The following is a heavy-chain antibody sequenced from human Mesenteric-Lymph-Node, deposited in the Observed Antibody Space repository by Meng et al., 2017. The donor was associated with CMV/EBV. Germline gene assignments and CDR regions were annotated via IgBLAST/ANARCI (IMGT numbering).Heavy chain of an antibody. D-gene: IGHD3-22*01. V-gene: IGHV4-38-2*02. Sequence: GPLRLSCTVSGYSISSGYYWGWIRQPPGKGLEWIGSIYYSGSTYYNPSLKSRVTISVDTSKNQFSLKLSSVTAADTAVYYCARRYSYYDSSGHPGGAFDIWGQGTMVTVSS. CDR1: GYSISSGYY. J-gene: IGHJ3*02. CDR3: ARRYSYYDSSGHPGGAFDI. CDR2: IYYSGST.